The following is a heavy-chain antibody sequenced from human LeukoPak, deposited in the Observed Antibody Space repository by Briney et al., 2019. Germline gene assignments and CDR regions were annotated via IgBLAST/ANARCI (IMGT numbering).Heavy chain of an antibody. V-gene: IGHV4-34*01. Sequence: PSETLSLTCAVYGGSFSGYYWSWIRQPPGKGLEWIGEVNHGGSTNYNPSLKSRVTISIDTSKNQFSLKLSSVTAADTAVYYCARESIYYGMDVWGQGTTVTVSS. CDR1: GGSFSGYY. CDR3: ARESIYYGMDV. J-gene: IGHJ6*02. CDR2: VNHGGST.